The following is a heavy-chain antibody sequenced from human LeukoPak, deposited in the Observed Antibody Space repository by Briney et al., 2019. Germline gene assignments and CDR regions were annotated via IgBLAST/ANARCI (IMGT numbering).Heavy chain of an antibody. D-gene: IGHD3-3*01. CDR1: GFTFSDYG. V-gene: IGHV3-30*03. Sequence: PGRSLRLSCVASGFTFSDYGMHWVRQAPGKGLEWVAATSYDGSDEYYVDSVKGRFTISRDNSKNTLYLEMKSLSSEDPAIYYCARTYTVFGAMDVWGKGTTVTVSA. CDR2: TSYDGSDE. CDR3: ARTYTVFGAMDV. J-gene: IGHJ6*04.